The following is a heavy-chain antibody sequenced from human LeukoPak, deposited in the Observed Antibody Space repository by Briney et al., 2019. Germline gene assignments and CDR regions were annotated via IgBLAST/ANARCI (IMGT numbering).Heavy chain of an antibody. J-gene: IGHJ4*02. Sequence: GGSLRLSCAASGFTFSSYWMHWVRQAPGKGLEWVANIKQDGGEIYYVDSVKGRFTISRDNAKNSLYLQMNSLRAEDTAVYYCAKDYRRSGATRPRLGFDYWGQGTLVTVSS. CDR1: GFTFSSYW. CDR3: AKDYRRSGATRPRLGFDY. V-gene: IGHV3-7*03. D-gene: IGHD1-26*01. CDR2: IKQDGGEI.